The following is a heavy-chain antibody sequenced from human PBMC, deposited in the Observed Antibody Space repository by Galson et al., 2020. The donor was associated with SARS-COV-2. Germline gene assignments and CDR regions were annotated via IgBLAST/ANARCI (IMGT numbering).Heavy chain of an antibody. V-gene: IGHV3-11*04. CDR1: GFTFSDYY. Sequence: GGSLRLSCAASGFTFSDYYMSWIRQAPGKGLEWVSYISSSSSTIYHADSVKGRFTISRDNAKNSLYLQMNSLRDGDTAVYYCARAARGRRRFLEWLLSVDYWGQGTLVTVSS. J-gene: IGHJ4*02. D-gene: IGHD3-3*01. CDR3: ARAARGRRRFLEWLLSVDY. CDR2: ISSSSSTI.